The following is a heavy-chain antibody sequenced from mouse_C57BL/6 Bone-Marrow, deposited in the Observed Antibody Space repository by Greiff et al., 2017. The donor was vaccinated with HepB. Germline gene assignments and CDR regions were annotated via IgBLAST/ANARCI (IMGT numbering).Heavy chain of an antibody. D-gene: IGHD1-1*01. J-gene: IGHJ1*03. Sequence: QVQLQQPGAELVKPGASVKLSCKASGYTFTSYWMHWVKQRPGQGLEWIGMIHPNSGSTNYNEKFKSKATLNVDKSSSTAYMQLSSLTSEDSAVYYCAAPYPYYYGSSYYGWYFDVWGTGTTVTVAS. CDR2: IHPNSGST. V-gene: IGHV1-64*01. CDR3: AAPYPYYYGSSYYGWYFDV. CDR1: GYTFTSYW.